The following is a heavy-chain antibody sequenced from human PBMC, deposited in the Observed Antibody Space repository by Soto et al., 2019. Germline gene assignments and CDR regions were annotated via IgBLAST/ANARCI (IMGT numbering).Heavy chain of an antibody. J-gene: IGHJ3*02. D-gene: IGHD5-18*01. CDR2: IIPILGIA. V-gene: IGHV1-69*08. CDR1: GGTFSSYT. CDR3: AREDPGYSYGYYAFDI. Sequence: QVQLVQSGAEVKKPGSSVKVSCKASGGTFSSYTISWVRQAPGQGLEWMGRIIPILGIANYAQKFQGRVTITADKSTSTAYMELSSLRSEDTAVYYCAREDPGYSYGYYAFDIWGQGTMVTVSS.